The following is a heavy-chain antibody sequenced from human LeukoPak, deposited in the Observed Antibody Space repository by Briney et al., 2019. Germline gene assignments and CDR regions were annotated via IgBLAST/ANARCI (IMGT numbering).Heavy chain of an antibody. CDR1: GFIFTDHY. J-gene: IGHJ4*02. CDR2: IGPHSTFT. Sequence: ASVKVSCKSSGFIFTDHYIHWVRHGPGQGLEWMGNIGPHSTFTSSPQEFQGRVTMTRDASMSTAYMELTRLTSDDTAVYYCVREGEGPLSKDFDYWGQGTLVTVSS. V-gene: IGHV1-2*02. CDR3: VREGEGPLSKDFDY. D-gene: IGHD2/OR15-2a*01.